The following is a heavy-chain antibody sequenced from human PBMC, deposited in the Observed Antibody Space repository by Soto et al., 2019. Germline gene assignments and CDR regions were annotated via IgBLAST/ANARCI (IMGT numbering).Heavy chain of an antibody. Sequence: QVQLVQSGAEVKKPGASVKVSCKASGYTFTGYYMHWVRQAPGQGLEWMGWINPNSGGTNYAQKCQGWVTMTRDTSISTAYMELSRLRSDDTAVYYCAAGAEGFDYWGQGTLVTVSS. D-gene: IGHD3-10*01. V-gene: IGHV1-2*04. CDR2: INPNSGGT. CDR3: AAGAEGFDY. J-gene: IGHJ4*02. CDR1: GYTFTGYY.